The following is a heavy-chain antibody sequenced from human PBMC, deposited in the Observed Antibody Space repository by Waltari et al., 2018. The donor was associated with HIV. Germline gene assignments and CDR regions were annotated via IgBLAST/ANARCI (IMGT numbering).Heavy chain of an antibody. Sequence: QVQLVQSGAEVKKPGASVTVSCKASGYTFTSYAMHWVRQAPGQRLEWMGWINAGNGNTKYSQKFQGRVTITRDTSASTAYMELSSLRSEDTAVYYCATVVTPPFGYFDYWGQGTLVTVSS. J-gene: IGHJ4*02. V-gene: IGHV1-3*01. D-gene: IGHD2-21*02. CDR3: ATVVTPPFGYFDY. CDR2: INAGNGNT. CDR1: GYTFTSYA.